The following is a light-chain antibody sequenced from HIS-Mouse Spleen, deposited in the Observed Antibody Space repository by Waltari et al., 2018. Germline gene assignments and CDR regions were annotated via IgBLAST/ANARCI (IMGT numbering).Light chain of an antibody. V-gene: IGLV3-9*01. CDR3: QVWDSSTVV. CDR1: NIGSKN. CDR2: RDS. Sequence: SYELTQPLSVSVALGQTARITCGGNNIGSKNVHWYQQKPGQAPVLVISRDSNRPSGIPDRFSGSNSGNTATLTISRAQAGDEADYYCQVWDSSTVVFGGGTKLTVL. J-gene: IGLJ2*01.